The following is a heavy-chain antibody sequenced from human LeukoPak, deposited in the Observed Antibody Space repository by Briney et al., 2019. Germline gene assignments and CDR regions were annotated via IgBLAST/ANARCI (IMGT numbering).Heavy chain of an antibody. D-gene: IGHD6-19*01. Sequence: GGSLRLSCAASGFTLSSNYMSWVRQAPGKGLEWVSGIYSGGSIFYADSVKGRFTISRDNSKNTVDLQMNSLRTEDTAVYYCARDNIAVSGTDYWGQGTLVSVSS. CDR3: ARDNIAVSGTDY. CDR2: IYSGGSI. J-gene: IGHJ4*02. V-gene: IGHV3-66*02. CDR1: GFTLSSNY.